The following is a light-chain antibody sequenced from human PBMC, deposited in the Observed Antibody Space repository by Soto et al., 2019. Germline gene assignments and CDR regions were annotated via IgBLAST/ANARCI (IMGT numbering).Light chain of an antibody. Sequence: QSVLTQPPSASGSPGQSVTISCTGSRSDIGDSNYVSWYQQHPGKGPKLMIYEDLKRPSGVSNRFSGSKSGNTASLTISGLQAEDEADYYCCAFAGTSTVLFGGGTKLTVL. CDR3: CAFAGTSTVL. CDR2: EDL. V-gene: IGLV2-23*01. J-gene: IGLJ2*01. CDR1: RSDIGDSNY.